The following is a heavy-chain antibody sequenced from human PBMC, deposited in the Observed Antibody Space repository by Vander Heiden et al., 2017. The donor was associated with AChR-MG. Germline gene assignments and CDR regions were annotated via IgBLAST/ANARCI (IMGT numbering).Heavy chain of an antibody. D-gene: IGHD4-4*01. CDR3: AKDLNDYSNYDYWYFDL. Sequence: EGQLVECAVRWVRRDRSLLLTRPAATVPLTDYAMHGVRQAPGKGLELFSVSSSNSASIVQASSVKGAFTTSRDNDKNSLYLQMDSLRAEDTALYYCAKDLNDYSNYDYWYFDLWGRGTLVTVSS. CDR1: TVPLTDYA. V-gene: IGHV3-9*01. J-gene: IGHJ2*01. CDR2: SSSNSASI.